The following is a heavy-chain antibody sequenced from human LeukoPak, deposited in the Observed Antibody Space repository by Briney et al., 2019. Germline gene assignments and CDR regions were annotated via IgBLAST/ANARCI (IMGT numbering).Heavy chain of an antibody. V-gene: IGHV1-69*04. Sequence: ASVKVSCKASGGTFSSYAISWVRQAPGQGLEWMGRIIPILGIANCAQKFQGRVTITADKSTSTAYMELSSLRSEDTAVYYCARARGYSGYHPVDYWGQGTLVTVSS. J-gene: IGHJ4*02. CDR1: GGTFSSYA. CDR3: ARARGYSGYHPVDY. D-gene: IGHD5-12*01. CDR2: IIPILGIA.